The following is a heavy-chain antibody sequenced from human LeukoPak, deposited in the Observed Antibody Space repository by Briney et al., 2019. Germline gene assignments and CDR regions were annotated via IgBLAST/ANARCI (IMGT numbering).Heavy chain of an antibody. CDR1: GFTFSSYG. CDR3: ARDSYDSSGYYVAFDI. J-gene: IGHJ3*02. V-gene: IGHV3-30*03. CDR2: ISYDGSNK. Sequence: GGSLRLSCAASGFTFSSYGMHWVRQAPGKGLEWVAVISYDGSNKYYADSVKGRFTISRDNSKNTLYLQMNSLRAEDTAVYYCARDSYDSSGYYVAFDIWGQGTMVTVSS. D-gene: IGHD3-22*01.